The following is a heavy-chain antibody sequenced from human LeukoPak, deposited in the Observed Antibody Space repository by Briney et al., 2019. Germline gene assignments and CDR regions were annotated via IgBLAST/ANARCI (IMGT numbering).Heavy chain of an antibody. D-gene: IGHD3-22*01. J-gene: IGHJ5*02. CDR2: INPNSGGT. CDR1: GYTFAGCY. CDR3: ARDFYYDSSVWFDP. V-gene: IGHV1-2*02. Sequence: ASVKVSCKASGYTFAGCYMHWVRQAPGQGLEWMGWINPNSGGTNYAQKFQGRVTMTRDTSISTAYMELSRLRSDDTAVYYCARDFYYDSSVWFDPWGQGTLVTVSS.